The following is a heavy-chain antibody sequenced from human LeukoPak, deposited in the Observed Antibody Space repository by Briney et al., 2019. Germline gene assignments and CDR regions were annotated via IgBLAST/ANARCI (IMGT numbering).Heavy chain of an antibody. CDR2: IYHSGST. Sequence: SQTPSLTCAVSGGSISSGGYSWSWIRQPPGKGLEWIGYIYHSGSTYYNPSLKSRVTISVDRSKNQFSLKLSSVPAADTAVYYCARTNSGYDKYNWFDPWGQGTLVTVSS. CDR1: GGSISSGGYS. V-gene: IGHV4-30-2*01. CDR3: ARTNSGYDKYNWFDP. D-gene: IGHD5-12*01. J-gene: IGHJ5*02.